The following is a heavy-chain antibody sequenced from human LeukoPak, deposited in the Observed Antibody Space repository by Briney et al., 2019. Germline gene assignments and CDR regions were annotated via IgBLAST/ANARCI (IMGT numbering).Heavy chain of an antibody. CDR3: ARSLGSGWYVDY. Sequence: GWSLRLSCAASGFTFSDYYMSWIRQAPGKGLEWVSYISSSSSYTNYADSVKGRFTISRDNAKNSLYLQMNSLRAEDTAVYYCARSLGSGWYVDYWGQGTLVTVSS. V-gene: IGHV3-11*06. CDR1: GFTFSDYY. CDR2: ISSSSSYT. D-gene: IGHD6-19*01. J-gene: IGHJ4*02.